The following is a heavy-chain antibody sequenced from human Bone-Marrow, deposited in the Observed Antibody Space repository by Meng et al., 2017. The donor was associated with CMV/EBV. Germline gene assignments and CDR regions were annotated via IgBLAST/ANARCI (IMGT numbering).Heavy chain of an antibody. D-gene: IGHD4-11*01. CDR3: ARGKVPGSNLGWFDP. CDR1: GGSISSGGYY. Sequence: TLSLTCTVSGGSISSGGYYWSWIRQHPGKGLEWIGYIYYSGSTYYNPSLKSRVTISVDTSKNQFSLKLSSVTAADTAVYYCARGKVPGSNLGWFDPWGQGTLVTVSS. J-gene: IGHJ5*02. V-gene: IGHV4-31*03. CDR2: IYYSGST.